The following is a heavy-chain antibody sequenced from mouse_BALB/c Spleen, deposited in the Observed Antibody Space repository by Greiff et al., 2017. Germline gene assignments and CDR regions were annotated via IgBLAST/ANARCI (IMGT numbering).Heavy chain of an antibody. J-gene: IGHJ3*01. CDR1: GFTFSSYG. D-gene: IGHD2-14*01. V-gene: IGHV5-6*01. Sequence: EVQLVESGGDLVKPGGSLKLSCAASGFTFSSYGMSWVRQTPDKRLEWVATISSGGSYTYYPDSVKGRFTISRDNAKNTLYLQMSSLKSEDTAMYYCARKGDRYDWFAYWGQGTLVTVSS. CDR3: ARKGDRYDWFAY. CDR2: ISSGGSYT.